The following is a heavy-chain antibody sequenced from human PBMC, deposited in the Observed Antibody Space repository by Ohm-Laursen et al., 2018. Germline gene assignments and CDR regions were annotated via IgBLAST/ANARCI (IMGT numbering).Heavy chain of an antibody. J-gene: IGHJ6*02. CDR2: ISAYNGNT. CDR1: GYTFTSYG. Sequence: ASVKVSCKASGYTFTSYGISWVRQAPGQGLEWMGLISAYNGNTNYAQKLQGRVTMTTDTSTSTAYMELRSLRFDDTAVYYCARDAEWEPGGGMDVWGQGTTVTVSS. D-gene: IGHD1-26*01. V-gene: IGHV1-18*01. CDR3: ARDAEWEPGGGMDV.